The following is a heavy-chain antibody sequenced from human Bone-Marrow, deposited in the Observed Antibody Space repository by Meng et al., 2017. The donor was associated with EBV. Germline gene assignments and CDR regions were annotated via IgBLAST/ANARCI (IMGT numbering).Heavy chain of an antibody. CDR2: ISYDGSTT. CDR3: GRDSSRFGIFAY. Sequence: QVEPVESGGRVVEPGGSLRLSWSASGFTFSDYAMHWVRQAPGKGLEWVTVISYDGSTTCYADSVAGRFTISRDNPKNTLYLHMKSLKAEDTAVYYCGRDSSRFGIFAYWAQGTLVTVSS. V-gene: IGHV3-30-3*01. CDR1: GFTFSDYA. J-gene: IGHJ4*02. D-gene: IGHD6-13*01.